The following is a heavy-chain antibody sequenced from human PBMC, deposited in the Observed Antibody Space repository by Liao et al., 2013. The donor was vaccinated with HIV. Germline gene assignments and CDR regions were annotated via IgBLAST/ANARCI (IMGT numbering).Heavy chain of an antibody. CDR1: GGSTNDYY. CDR3: ARATNYDFWSGYGPAYQYMDV. D-gene: IGHD3-3*01. CDR2: IDASETT. V-gene: IGHV4-4*07. Sequence: QVQLQESGPRLVKPSETLSLTCSVSGGSTNDYYWSWIRQPAGKGLEWIGRIDASETTKYNPSLKTRVTMSVDTSEDQLSLQLRSVTGADTAVYYCARATNYDFWSGYGPAYQYMDVWGKGTTVTVSS. J-gene: IGHJ6*03.